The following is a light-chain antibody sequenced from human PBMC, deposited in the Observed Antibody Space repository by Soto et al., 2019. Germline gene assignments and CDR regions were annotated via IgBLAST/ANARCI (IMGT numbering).Light chain of an antibody. V-gene: IGLV2-14*01. CDR3: RSYTSSPTHV. CDR1: SSDVGGYNY. Sequence: QSALTQPASVSGSPGQSITISCTGTSSDVGGYNYVSWYQQHPGKAPKLMIYEVSNRPSGVSNRFSGSKSGNTASLTISGLQLADEADYYCRSYTSSPTHVFGTGTNLTVL. J-gene: IGLJ1*01. CDR2: EVS.